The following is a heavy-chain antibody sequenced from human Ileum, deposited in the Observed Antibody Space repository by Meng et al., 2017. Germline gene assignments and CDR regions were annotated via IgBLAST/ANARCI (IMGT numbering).Heavy chain of an antibody. CDR3: ATSNDRDVYYLGY. CDR2: IFQRGRT. Sequence: GQGQERGPRAVTPSGTLSLTCAVSGTWGSWRRQPPGKGLGWIEEIFQRGRTNYNPSLKSRVTISIDKSKSQISLQLSAVTAADTAVYSCATSNDRDVYYLGYWGQGTLVTVSS. CDR1: GTW. J-gene: IGHJ4*02. D-gene: IGHD3-22*01. V-gene: IGHV4-4*02.